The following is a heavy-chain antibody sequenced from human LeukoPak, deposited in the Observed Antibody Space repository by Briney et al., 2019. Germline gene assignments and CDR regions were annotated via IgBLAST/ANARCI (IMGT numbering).Heavy chain of an antibody. CDR2: IYYSGST. V-gene: IGHV4-61*05. Sequence: SETLSLTCTVSGGSISGSSYYWGWIRQPPGKGLEWIGYIYYSGSTNYNPSLKSRVTISVDTSKNQFSLKLSSVTAADTAVYYCARVAHYYDSSGYSGLDYWGQGTLVTVSS. J-gene: IGHJ4*02. CDR3: ARVAHYYDSSGYSGLDY. D-gene: IGHD3-22*01. CDR1: GGSISGSSYY.